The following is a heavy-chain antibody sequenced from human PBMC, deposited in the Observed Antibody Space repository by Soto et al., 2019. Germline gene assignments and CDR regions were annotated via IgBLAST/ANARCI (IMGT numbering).Heavy chain of an antibody. CDR1: GFTFTSYS. Sequence: EVQLVESGGGLVKPGGSLRLSCAASGFTFTSYSMNWVRQAPGKGLEWVSSIDSSSTYIYYADSVKGRFTISRDNAKNALYLQMNSLRAEDTAVYYCARDPSPGDVWGKGTTVTVSS. J-gene: IGHJ6*04. CDR3: ARDPSPGDV. V-gene: IGHV3-21*06. CDR2: IDSSSTYI.